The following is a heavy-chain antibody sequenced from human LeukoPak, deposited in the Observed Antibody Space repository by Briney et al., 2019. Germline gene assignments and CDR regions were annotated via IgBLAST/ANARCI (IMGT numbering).Heavy chain of an antibody. CDR1: GFTVSSNY. D-gene: IGHD6-13*01. Sequence: GGSLRLSCAASGFTVSSNYMSWVRQAPGKGLEWVSIIYSGGSTYYADSVKGRFTISRDNSKNTPYLQMNSLRAEDTAVYYCARESRSSTWYVHFDYWGQGTLVTVSS. CDR3: ARESRSSTWYVHFDY. CDR2: IYSGGST. V-gene: IGHV3-53*01. J-gene: IGHJ4*02.